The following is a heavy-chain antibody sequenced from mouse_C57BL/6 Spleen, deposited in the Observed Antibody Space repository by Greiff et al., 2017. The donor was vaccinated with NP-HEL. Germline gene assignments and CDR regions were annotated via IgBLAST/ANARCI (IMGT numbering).Heavy chain of an antibody. CDR3: ARQSGYGSSYDYFDY. Sequence: QVQLQQSGPELVKPGASVKISCKASGYAFSSSWMNWVKQRPGKGLEWIGRIYPGDGDTNYNGKFKGKATLTADKSSSTAYMQLSSLTSEDSAVYYCARQSGYGSSYDYFDYWGQGTTLTVSS. D-gene: IGHD1-1*01. CDR2: IYPGDGDT. V-gene: IGHV1-82*01. CDR1: GYAFSSSW. J-gene: IGHJ2*01.